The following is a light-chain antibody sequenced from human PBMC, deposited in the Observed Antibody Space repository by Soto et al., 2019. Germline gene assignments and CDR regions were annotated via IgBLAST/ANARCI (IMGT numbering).Light chain of an antibody. Sequence: EKVMTHSPATLSVSKREIATLSCSASQSVSSNLAWYQQKPGQAPRLLIYGASTRATGIPARFSGSGSGTEFTLTISSLQSEDFAVYYCQQYSNWPPETFGQGTKVDIK. CDR3: QQYSNWPPET. CDR2: GAS. CDR1: QSVSSN. V-gene: IGKV3-15*01. J-gene: IGKJ1*01.